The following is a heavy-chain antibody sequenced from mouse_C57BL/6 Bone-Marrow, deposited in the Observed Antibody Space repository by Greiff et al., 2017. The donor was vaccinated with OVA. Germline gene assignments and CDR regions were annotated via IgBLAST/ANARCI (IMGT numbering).Heavy chain of an antibody. V-gene: IGHV1-81*01. D-gene: IGHD1-3*01. Sequence: VQLVESGAELARPGASVKLSCKASGYTFTSYGISWVKQRTGQGLEWIGGIYPRSGNTYYNEKFKGKATLTADNSSSTAYMELRSLTSEDSTVYVGAREEAYSVVSKGYWGQGTSVTVSS. CDR1: GYTFTSYG. CDR3: AREEAYSVVSKGY. CDR2: IYPRSGNT. J-gene: IGHJ4*01.